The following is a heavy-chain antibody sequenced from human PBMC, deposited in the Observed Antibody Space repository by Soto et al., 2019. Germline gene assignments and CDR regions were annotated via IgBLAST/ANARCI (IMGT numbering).Heavy chain of an antibody. D-gene: IGHD2-21*02. CDR3: AKDNLVVTATYYYYYGMDV. CDR1: GFTFSSYG. CDR2: ISYDGSNK. J-gene: IGHJ6*02. Sequence: GSLRLSCAASGFTFSSYGMHWVRQAPGKGLEWVAVISYDGSNKYYADSVKGRFTISRDNSKNTLYLQMNSLRAEDTAVYYCAKDNLVVTATYYYYYGMDVWGQGTTVTVSS. V-gene: IGHV3-30*18.